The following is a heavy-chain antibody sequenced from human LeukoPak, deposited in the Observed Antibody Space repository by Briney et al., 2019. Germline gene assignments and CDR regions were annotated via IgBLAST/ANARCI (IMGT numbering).Heavy chain of an antibody. CDR2: INPSSGGT. Sequence: GASVKVSCKASGYIFIGYYIHWVRQAPGQGLEWLGWINPSSGGTNYAQKFQGRVTVTRDTSISTAYMELSSLRSDDTAVYYCARDPLYMGTYGGNDALDIWGQGTMVTVSS. CDR3: ARDPLYMGTYGGNDALDI. CDR1: GYIFIGYY. J-gene: IGHJ3*02. D-gene: IGHD4-23*01. V-gene: IGHV1-2*02.